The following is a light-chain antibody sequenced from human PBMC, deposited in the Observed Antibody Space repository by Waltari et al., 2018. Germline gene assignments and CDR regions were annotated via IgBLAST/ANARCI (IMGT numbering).Light chain of an antibody. CDR2: KAS. CDR3: QQYDSYPLT. V-gene: IGKV1-5*03. Sequence: IQMTQYPSTLNASVRDRVTITCRDSKSISSWLAWHQQKAGKVPKLLIYKASKLESGVPSSFSGSGSGTEFTLTISSLQPDDVATYFCQQYDSYPLTFGGGTKVQIK. CDR1: KSISSW. J-gene: IGKJ4*01.